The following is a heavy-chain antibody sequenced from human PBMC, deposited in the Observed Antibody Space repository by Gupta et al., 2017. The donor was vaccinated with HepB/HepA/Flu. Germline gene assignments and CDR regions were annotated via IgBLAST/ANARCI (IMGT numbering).Heavy chain of an antibody. J-gene: IGHJ6*02. CDR2: IIPILGIA. CDR1: GGTFSSYA. CDR3: ARDPQPSSYYRYSTTTILYYYGMDV. V-gene: IGHV1-69*04. D-gene: IGHD1-26*01. Sequence: QVQLVQSGAEVKKPGSSVKVSCKASGGTFSSYAISWVRQAPGQGLEWMGRIIPILGIANYAQKFQGRVTITADKSTSTAYMELSSLRSEDTAVYYCARDPQPSSYYRYSTTTILYYYGMDVWGQGTTVTVSS.